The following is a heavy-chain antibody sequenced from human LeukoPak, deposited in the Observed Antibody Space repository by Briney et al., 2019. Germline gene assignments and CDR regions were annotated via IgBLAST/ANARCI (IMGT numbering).Heavy chain of an antibody. J-gene: IGHJ4*02. D-gene: IGHD6-13*01. CDR1: GGTFSSYA. CDR3: ARGPVAAAGTRFADY. Sequence: ASVKVSCKASGGTFSSYAISWVRQAPGQGLEWMGRIIPIFGTANYAQKFQGRVTITTDESTSTAYMDLSNLRSEDTAVYYCARGPVAAAGTRFADYWGQGTLVTVSS. CDR2: IIPIFGTA. V-gene: IGHV1-69*05.